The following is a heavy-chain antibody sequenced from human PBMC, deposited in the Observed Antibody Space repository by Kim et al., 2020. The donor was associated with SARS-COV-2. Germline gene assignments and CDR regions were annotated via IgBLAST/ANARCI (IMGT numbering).Heavy chain of an antibody. CDR1: GGSISSSSYY. Sequence: SETLSLTCTVSGGSISSSSYYWGWIRQPPGKGLEWIGSIYYSGSTYYNPSLKSRVTISVDTSKNQFSLKLSSVTAADTAVYYCANIAAAGLDYWGQGTL. CDR2: IYYSGST. CDR3: ANIAAAGLDY. D-gene: IGHD6-13*01. V-gene: IGHV4-39*01. J-gene: IGHJ4*02.